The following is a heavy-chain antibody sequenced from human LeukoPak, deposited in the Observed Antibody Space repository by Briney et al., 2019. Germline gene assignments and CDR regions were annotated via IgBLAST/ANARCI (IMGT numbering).Heavy chain of an antibody. Sequence: GGSLRLSCAASGFTFSSYAMSWVRQAPGKGLEWDSAISGSGGSTYYADSVKGRFTISRDNSKNTLYLQMNSLRAEDTAVYYCAKVTGWVQLWDLWGQGTLVTVSS. J-gene: IGHJ5*02. CDR1: GFTFSSYA. CDR3: AKVTGWVQLWDL. V-gene: IGHV3-23*01. CDR2: ISGSGGST. D-gene: IGHD5-18*01.